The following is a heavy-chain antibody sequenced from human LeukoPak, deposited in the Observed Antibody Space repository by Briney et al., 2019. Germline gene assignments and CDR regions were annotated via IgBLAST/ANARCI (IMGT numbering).Heavy chain of an antibody. D-gene: IGHD6-13*01. J-gene: IGHJ4*02. CDR3: ARAPWGGSSWYVFDY. CDR2: ISYDGSNK. Sequence: GGSLRLSCAASGFTFSSYAMHWVRQAPGKGLEWVAVISYDGSNKYYADSVKGRFTISRDNSKNTLYLQMNSLRAEDTAVYYCARAPWGGSSWYVFDYWGPGTLVTVSS. CDR1: GFTFSSYA. V-gene: IGHV3-30*04.